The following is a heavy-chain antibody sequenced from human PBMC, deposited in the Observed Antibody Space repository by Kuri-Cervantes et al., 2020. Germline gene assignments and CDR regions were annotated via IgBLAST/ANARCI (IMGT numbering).Heavy chain of an antibody. V-gene: IGHV4-38-2*02. D-gene: IGHD5-12*01. CDR3: ARGLVATISSDYYYYYGMDV. CDR2: IYHSGST. J-gene: IGHJ6*02. Sequence: GSLRLSCTVSGYPINNIYYWDWIRQSPEKGLEWIGSIYHSGSTYYNPSLKSRVTISVDTSKSQFSLKLSSVTAADTAVYYCARGLVATISSDYYYYYGMDVWGQGTTVTVSS. CDR1: GYPINNIYY.